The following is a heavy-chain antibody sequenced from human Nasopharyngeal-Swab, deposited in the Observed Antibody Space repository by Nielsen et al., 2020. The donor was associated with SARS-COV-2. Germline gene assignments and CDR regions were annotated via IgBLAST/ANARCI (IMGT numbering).Heavy chain of an antibody. CDR3: ARPQNYGYYGMDV. V-gene: IGHV5-51*01. CDR1: GYSFTSYW. Sequence: GESLKISCKGSGYSFTSYWIGWVRQMPGKGLEWMGIIYPGDSDIRYSPSFQGQVTISADKSISTAYLQWSSLKASDTAMYYCARPQNYGYYGMDVWGQGTTVTVSS. J-gene: IGHJ6*02. CDR2: IYPGDSDI.